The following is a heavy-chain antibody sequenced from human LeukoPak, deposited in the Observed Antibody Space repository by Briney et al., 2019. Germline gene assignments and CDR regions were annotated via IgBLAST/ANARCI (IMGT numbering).Heavy chain of an antibody. Sequence: GGSLRLSCAASGFTSSSYSMNWVRQAPGKGLEWVSSISSSSSYIYYADSVKGRFTISRDNAKNSLYLQMNNLRAEDTAVYYCARDETIAAAGRGVDYWGQGTLVTVSS. V-gene: IGHV3-21*01. CDR3: ARDETIAAAGRGVDY. D-gene: IGHD6-13*01. CDR1: GFTSSSYS. CDR2: ISSSSSYI. J-gene: IGHJ4*02.